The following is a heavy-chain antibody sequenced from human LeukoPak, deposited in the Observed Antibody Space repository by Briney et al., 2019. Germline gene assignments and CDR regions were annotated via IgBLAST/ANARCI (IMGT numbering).Heavy chain of an antibody. D-gene: IGHD3-10*01. J-gene: IGHJ6*02. CDR2: LYTTGGT. V-gene: IGHV4-4*07. Sequence: PSETLSLTCTVSGGSISGNSWSWIRQPAGKGLEWIGRLYTTGGTNYNPSLKSRVTMSVDMSKNQFSLNLGSVSAADTAVYYCARDGFSGSTTYYEYNFAMDVWGPGTTVTVSS. CDR3: ARDGFSGSTTYYEYNFAMDV. CDR1: GGSISGNS.